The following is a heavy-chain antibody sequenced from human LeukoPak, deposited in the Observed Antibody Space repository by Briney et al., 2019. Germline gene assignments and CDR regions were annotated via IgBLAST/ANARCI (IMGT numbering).Heavy chain of an antibody. J-gene: IGHJ3*02. V-gene: IGHV4-4*02. CDR2: IYRGGST. Sequence: SESLSLTCAVSGVSISSTVWWTWVRQPPGEGLEWIAEIYRGGSTNYNPSLMSRATISVDKSRNQFSLTLTSVTAADSAAYFCARGGGSAPYALDIWGQGTMVTVSS. CDR3: ARGGGSAPYALDI. CDR1: GVSISSTVW. D-gene: IGHD3-16*01.